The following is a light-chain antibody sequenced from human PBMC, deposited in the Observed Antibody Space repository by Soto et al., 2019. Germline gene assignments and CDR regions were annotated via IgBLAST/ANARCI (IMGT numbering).Light chain of an antibody. V-gene: IGKV3-20*01. J-gene: IGKJ2*01. CDR1: QNIGSSY. CDR2: GAS. Sequence: EIVLTQSPGTLSFSPGERATLSCRASQNIGSSYLAWSQQKPGQAPRLLIYGASNRATGIPDRFSGSGSGTDFTLTISSLEPEDSAVYYRQQYAGSPYTFGQGTKLEIK. CDR3: QQYAGSPYT.